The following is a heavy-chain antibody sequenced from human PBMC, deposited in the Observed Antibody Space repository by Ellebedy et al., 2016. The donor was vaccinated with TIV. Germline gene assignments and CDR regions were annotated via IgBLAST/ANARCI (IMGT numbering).Heavy chain of an antibody. V-gene: IGHV3-23*01. CDR1: GFTFSSYA. Sequence: GGSLRLXXAASGFTFSSYAMSWVRQAPGKGLEWVSAISGSGGSTYYAYSVKGRFTISRDNSKNTLYLQMNSLRAEDTAVYYCAKDGPDYYDSSGYVSYFDYWGQGTLVTVSS. D-gene: IGHD3-22*01. J-gene: IGHJ4*02. CDR3: AKDGPDYYDSSGYVSYFDY. CDR2: ISGSGGST.